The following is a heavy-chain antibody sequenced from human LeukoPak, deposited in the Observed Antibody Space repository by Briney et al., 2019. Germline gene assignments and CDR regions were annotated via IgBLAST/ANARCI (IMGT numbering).Heavy chain of an antibody. Sequence: GASVKVSCKASGYIFTDYYMHWVRRAPGQELGWMGRINPNSGGTNYAQKFQGRVTMTRDTSISTAYMELSSLRSEDTAVYYCARDVNTSGGVDYWGQGTLVTVSS. D-gene: IGHD3-16*01. CDR3: ARDVNTSGGVDY. CDR1: GYIFTDYY. J-gene: IGHJ4*02. CDR2: INPNSGGT. V-gene: IGHV1/OR15-1*04.